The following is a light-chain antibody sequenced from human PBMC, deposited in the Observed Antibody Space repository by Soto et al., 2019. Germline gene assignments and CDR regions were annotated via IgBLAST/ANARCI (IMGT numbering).Light chain of an antibody. CDR2: KAT. CDR3: QQYNDFQYT. J-gene: IGKJ2*01. Sequence: DIQMTQSPSTLSASGGDGVTITCRASQSIGSWLAWYQQKPGKAPKLLLYKATNLQSVIPSRVSGSGSGTDFSVTISSLQPVDSATYFCQQYNDFQYTFGPGTKLEI. V-gene: IGKV1-5*03. CDR1: QSIGSW.